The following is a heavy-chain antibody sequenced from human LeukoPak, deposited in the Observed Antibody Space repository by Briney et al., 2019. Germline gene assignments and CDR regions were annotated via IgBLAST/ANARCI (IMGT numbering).Heavy chain of an antibody. CDR2: IKEDGSRQ. Sequence: PGGSPRLSCAASGFTFSTYWMGWVRQTPGKGLEWVANIKEDGSRQYYVDSVKGRFTISRDNAKNSLYLQMNSLRVEDTAVYYCARDGGGYDSWGQGTLVTVSS. V-gene: IGHV3-7*01. J-gene: IGHJ5*01. CDR3: ARDGGGYDS. CDR1: GFTFSTYW. D-gene: IGHD5-24*01.